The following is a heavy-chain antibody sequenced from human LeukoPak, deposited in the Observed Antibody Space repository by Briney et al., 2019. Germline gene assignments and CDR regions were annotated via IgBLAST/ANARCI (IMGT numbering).Heavy chain of an antibody. CDR2: TRNKANSYTT. D-gene: IGHD3-9*01. CDR1: GFTFSDHY. CDR3: AREGRHYDILTGYYMRGFDY. V-gene: IGHV3-72*01. Sequence: GGSLRLSCAASGFTFSDHYMDWVRQAPGKGLEWVGRTRNKANSYTTEYAASVKGRFTISRDDSKNSLYLQMNSLKTEDTAVYYCAREGRHYDILTGYYMRGFDYWGQGTLVTVSS. J-gene: IGHJ4*02.